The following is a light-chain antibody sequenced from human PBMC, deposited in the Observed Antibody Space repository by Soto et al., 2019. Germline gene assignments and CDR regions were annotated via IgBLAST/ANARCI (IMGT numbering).Light chain of an antibody. Sequence: IQLTQSISSLSASVGDRFTITCRASQGINTFLAWYQQKPGKAPKLLIYAASTLQSGVTSRFSGSGSGTDFTLTISSLQPEDFATYYCQQLESYPSTFGGGTKVDIK. J-gene: IGKJ4*01. CDR3: QQLESYPST. CDR1: QGINTF. V-gene: IGKV1-9*01. CDR2: AAS.